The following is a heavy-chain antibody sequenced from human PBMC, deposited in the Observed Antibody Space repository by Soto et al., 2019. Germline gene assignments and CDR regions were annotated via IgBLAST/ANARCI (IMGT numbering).Heavy chain of an antibody. CDR2: IYSGGST. Sequence: GGSPRLSCTASGFPVSSNYMSWVRQAPGKGLEWVSVIYSGGSTYYADSVKGRFTISRDNSKNTLYLQMNSLRAEDTAVYYCARDKKAVAGDDAFDIWGQGTMVT. V-gene: IGHV3-66*01. J-gene: IGHJ3*02. CDR1: GFPVSSNY. D-gene: IGHD6-19*01. CDR3: ARDKKAVAGDDAFDI.